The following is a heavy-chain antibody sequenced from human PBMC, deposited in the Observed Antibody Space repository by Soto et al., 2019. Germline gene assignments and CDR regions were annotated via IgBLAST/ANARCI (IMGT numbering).Heavy chain of an antibody. CDR1: GGSISNFY. D-gene: IGHD3-9*01. J-gene: IGHJ6*03. Sequence: PSETLSLTCTVSGGSISNFYWSWIRQPPGKGLEWIGYVYYTGSTSYDPSLKRRVTFSADSSRGQFSLKLNSLTAADTAVYYCARTVLGPDLLADSFVDYYYYMDVGGQGTTVTV. V-gene: IGHV4-59*08. CDR2: VYYTGST. CDR3: ARTVLGPDLLADSFVDYYYYMDV.